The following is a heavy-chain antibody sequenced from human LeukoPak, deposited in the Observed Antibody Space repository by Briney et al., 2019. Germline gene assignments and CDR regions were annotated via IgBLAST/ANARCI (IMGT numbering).Heavy chain of an antibody. CDR3: ARDSGRFGDSTRPSALDH. Sequence: ASVKVSCKASGGIFSTSALIWVRQAPGQGLEWVGRSIPTLGITNSAQKFQGRVTFSADKSTSTAYMEVSSLTSDDTAVYYCARDSGRFGDSTRPSALDHWGQGTLVIVSS. CDR2: SIPTLGIT. D-gene: IGHD4-17*01. CDR1: GGIFSTSA. V-gene: IGHV1-69*04. J-gene: IGHJ4*02.